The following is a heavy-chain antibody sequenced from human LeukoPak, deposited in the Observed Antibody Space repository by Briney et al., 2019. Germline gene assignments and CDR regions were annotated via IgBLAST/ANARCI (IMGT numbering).Heavy chain of an antibody. V-gene: IGHV4-34*01. CDR2: INHSGST. CDR3: ARNGHSSYRLINNWFDP. CDR1: GGSFSGYY. Sequence: PSETLSLTCVVYGGSFSGYYWSWIRQPPGKGLEWIGEINHSGSTNYNPSLKSRVTISVDTSKNQFSLKLSSVTAADTTVYYCARNGHSSYRLINNWFDPWGQGTLVTVSS. D-gene: IGHD6-6*01. J-gene: IGHJ5*02.